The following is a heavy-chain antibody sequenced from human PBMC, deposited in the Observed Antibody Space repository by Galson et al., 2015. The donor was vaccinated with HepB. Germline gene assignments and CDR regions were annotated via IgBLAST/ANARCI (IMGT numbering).Heavy chain of an antibody. D-gene: IGHD2-2*01. CDR1: GYTFTKYP. CDR3: ARGEHIVVVPAAY. J-gene: IGHJ4*02. V-gene: IGHV7-4-1*02. CDR2: IHTNTGNP. Sequence: SVKVSCKASGYTFTKYPMNWVRQAPGQGLEWMGWIHTNTGNPAYAQGFTGRFVFSLDTSVDTAYLQISSLKSEDTAVYFCARGEHIVVVPAAYWGQGSLVTVSS.